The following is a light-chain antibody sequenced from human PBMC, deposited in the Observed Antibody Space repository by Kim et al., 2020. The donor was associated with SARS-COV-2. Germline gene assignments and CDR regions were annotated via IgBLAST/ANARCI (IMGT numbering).Light chain of an antibody. CDR1: KLGDKY. V-gene: IGLV3-1*01. J-gene: IGLJ1*01. CDR3: QAWDSNTFV. CDR2: QDN. Sequence: SYELTQPPSVSVSPGQTASITCSGHKLGDKYACWFQQRPGQSPVLVIYQDNKRPSGIPERFSGSNSGNTATLTISGTQAMDEADYYCQAWDSNTFVFGTG.